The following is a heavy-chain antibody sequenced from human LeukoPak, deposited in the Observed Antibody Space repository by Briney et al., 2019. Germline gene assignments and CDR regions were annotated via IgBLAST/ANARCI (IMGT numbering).Heavy chain of an antibody. V-gene: IGHV4-61*02. CDR1: GGSISSGSYY. J-gene: IGHJ6*03. Sequence: SETLSLTCTVSGGSISSGSYYWNWIRQPAGKGLEWIGRIYTSGSTNYNPSLKSRVTISVDTSKNQFSLKLTSVTAADTAVYYCARDPDYYGDYRYYMDVWGKGTTVTISS. D-gene: IGHD4-17*01. CDR3: ARDPDYYGDYRYYMDV. CDR2: IYTSGST.